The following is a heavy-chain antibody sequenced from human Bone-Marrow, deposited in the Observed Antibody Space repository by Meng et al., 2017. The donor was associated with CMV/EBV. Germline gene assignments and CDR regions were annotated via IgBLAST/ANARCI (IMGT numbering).Heavy chain of an antibody. Sequence: ASVKVSCKASGYTFTSYYMHWVRQAPGQGLEWMGIINPSGGSTSYAQKFQGRVTMTRDTSTSTVYMELSSLRSEDTAVYYCARGYTILGVVMLGYFDYWGQGTLVTVSS. CDR3: ARGYTILGVVMLGYFDY. CDR2: INPSGGST. J-gene: IGHJ4*02. D-gene: IGHD3-3*01. V-gene: IGHV1-46*01. CDR1: GYTFTSYY.